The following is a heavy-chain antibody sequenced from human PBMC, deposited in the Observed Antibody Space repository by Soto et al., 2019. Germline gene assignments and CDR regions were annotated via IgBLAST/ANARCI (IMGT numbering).Heavy chain of an antibody. CDR3: ARHAREQLWFHFDY. D-gene: IGHD5-18*01. CDR1: GGSISSYY. CDR2: IYYSGSA. J-gene: IGHJ4*02. Sequence: PSETLSLTCTVSGGSISSYYWSWVRQPPGKGLEWIGYIYYSGSANYNPSLKSRASISVDTSKNQFSLKLSSVTAADTAVYFCARHAREQLWFHFDYWGQGSLVTVSS. V-gene: IGHV4-59*01.